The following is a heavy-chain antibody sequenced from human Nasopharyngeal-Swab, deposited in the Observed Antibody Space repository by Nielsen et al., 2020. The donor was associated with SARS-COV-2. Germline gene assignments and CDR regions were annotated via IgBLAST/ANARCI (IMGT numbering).Heavy chain of an antibody. V-gene: IGHV3-23*01. J-gene: IGHJ6*02. D-gene: IGHD3-3*01. CDR1: GFTFSSYA. CDR3: AKPVALEWLLYSENYYYYGMDV. Sequence: GESLKISCAASGFTFSSYAMSWVRQAPGKGLEWFSAISGSGGSTYYADSVKGRFTISRDNSKTTLYLQMNSLRAEDTAVYYCAKPVALEWLLYSENYYYYGMDVWGQGTTVTVSS. CDR2: ISGSGGST.